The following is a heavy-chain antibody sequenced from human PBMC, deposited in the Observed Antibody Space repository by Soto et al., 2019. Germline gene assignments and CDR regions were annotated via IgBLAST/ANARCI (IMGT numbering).Heavy chain of an antibody. CDR1: GFTFTSSA. V-gene: IGHV1-58*01. Sequence: SVKVSCKASGFTFTSSAVQWVRQARGQRLEWIGWIVVGSGNTNYAQKFQERVTITRDMSTSTAYMELSSLRSEDTAVYYCAASSGYYDSSGYPSDYWGQGTLVTVSS. CDR2: IVVGSGNT. J-gene: IGHJ4*02. CDR3: AASSGYYDSSGYPSDY. D-gene: IGHD3-22*01.